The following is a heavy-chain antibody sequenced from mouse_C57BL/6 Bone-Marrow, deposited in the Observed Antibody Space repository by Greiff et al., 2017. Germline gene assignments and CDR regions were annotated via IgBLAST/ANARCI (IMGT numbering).Heavy chain of an antibody. CDR3: ARSSTFFYYFDY. CDR1: GYTFTTYP. V-gene: IGHV1-47*01. D-gene: IGHD5-1*01. CDR2: FHPYNDDT. Sequence: LVESGAELVKPGASVKMSCKASGYTFTTYPIEWMKQNHGKSLEWIGNFHPYNDDTKYNEKFKGKATLTVEKSSNTVYLELSRLTSDDSAVYYCARSSTFFYYFDYWGQGTTRTVSS. J-gene: IGHJ2*01.